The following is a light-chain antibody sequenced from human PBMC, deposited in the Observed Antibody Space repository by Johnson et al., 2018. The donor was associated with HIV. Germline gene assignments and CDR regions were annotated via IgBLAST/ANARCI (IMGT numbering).Light chain of an antibody. Sequence: QSVLTQPPSVSAAPGQKVTISCSGSSSNIGNNYVSWYQQLPGTAPKLLIYENNKRPSGIPDRFSGSKSGTSATLGITGLQTGDEADYYCGTWDSTLSGGLYGFGTGTKVTVL. V-gene: IGLV1-51*02. CDR1: SSNIGNNY. CDR3: GTWDSTLSGGLYG. J-gene: IGLJ1*01. CDR2: ENN.